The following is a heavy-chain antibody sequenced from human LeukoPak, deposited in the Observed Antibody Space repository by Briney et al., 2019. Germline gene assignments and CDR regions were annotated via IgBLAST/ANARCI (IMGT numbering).Heavy chain of an antibody. J-gene: IGHJ3*02. D-gene: IGHD4-17*01. CDR1: GGAFSSYT. CDR2: IIPILGIA. V-gene: IGHV1-69*04. CDR3: ARDSRYGDLDAFDI. Sequence: ASVKVSCKASGGAFSSYTISWVRQAPGQGLEWMGRIIPILGIANYAQKFRGRVTITADKSTSTAYMELSSLRSEDTAVYYCARDSRYGDLDAFDIWGQGTMVTVSS.